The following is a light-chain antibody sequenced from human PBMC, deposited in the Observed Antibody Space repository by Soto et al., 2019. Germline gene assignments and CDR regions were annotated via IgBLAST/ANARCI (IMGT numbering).Light chain of an antibody. CDR2: DVS. CDR3: SSYTSSSTLEVV. J-gene: IGLJ2*01. CDR1: SSDVGGYNY. Sequence: QSALTQPASVSGPPGQSITISCTGTSSDVGGYNYVSWYQQHPAKAPKLMIYDVSNRPSGVSNRFSGSKSGNTASLTISGLQAEDDADYYCSSYTSSSTLEVVFGGGTKLTVL. V-gene: IGLV2-14*03.